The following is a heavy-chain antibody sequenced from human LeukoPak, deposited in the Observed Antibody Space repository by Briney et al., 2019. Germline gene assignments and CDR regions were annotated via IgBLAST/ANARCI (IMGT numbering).Heavy chain of an antibody. CDR3: ARGIQVWLSTFSDFDY. D-gene: IGHD3-22*01. Sequence: ASVKVSCKTSGYTFTGHYIHWMRQAPGQGLEWMGWINPTSGDSTFAQKFQGRLSMTRDTSSNTVYMEVRRLTSDDTAVYFCARGIQVWLSTFSDFDYWGQGTLVTVSS. CDR2: INPTSGDS. J-gene: IGHJ4*02. V-gene: IGHV1-2*02. CDR1: GYTFTGHY.